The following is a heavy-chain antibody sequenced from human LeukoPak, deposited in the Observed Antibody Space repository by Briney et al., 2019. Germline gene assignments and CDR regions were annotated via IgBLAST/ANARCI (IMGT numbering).Heavy chain of an antibody. CDR1: GFTFSNYA. CDR3: AKGHSSWDYHGMDV. D-gene: IGHD6-13*01. J-gene: IGHJ6*02. V-gene: IGHV3-23*01. Sequence: GGSLRLSCAPSGFTFSNYAMDWVSRAPGKGLEWVAAISGSGTVTYYVDSVKGRFTISRDNSKKTLNLQMNSLRVDDAAVYYCAKGHSSWDYHGMDVWGQGTTVTVSS. CDR2: ISGSGTVT.